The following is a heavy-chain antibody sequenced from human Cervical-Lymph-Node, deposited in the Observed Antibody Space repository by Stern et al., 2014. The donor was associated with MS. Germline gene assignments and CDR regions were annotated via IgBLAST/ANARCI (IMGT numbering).Heavy chain of an antibody. V-gene: IGHV1-69*06. D-gene: IGHD3-10*01. Sequence: QAQLVQSGAEVKKPGSSVKVSCKSSGGISWVRQAPGQGLEWMGGVIPFVGTSNYAQKFQGRVTITADTSTNTTYLHLSRLTSADTAVYYCARGSGDNWFGPWGQGTLVTVSS. CDR3: ARGSGDNWFGP. CDR1: GG. CDR2: VIPFVGTS. J-gene: IGHJ5*02.